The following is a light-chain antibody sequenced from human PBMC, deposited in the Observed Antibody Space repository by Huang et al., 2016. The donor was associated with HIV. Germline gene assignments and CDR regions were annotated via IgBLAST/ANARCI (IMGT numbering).Light chain of an antibody. V-gene: IGKV2-28*01. CDR2: LGS. CDR1: QSLLRSNGYPY. Sequence: IVMTQSPLSLPVTPGEPASISCRSSQSLLRSNGYPYLVWYLQRPGQSPQLLIYLGSNRASGVPDRVSGSASGTNFTLKVSRVEADDLGTYYCMQGLQTPGVTFGPGTKVDFK. J-gene: IGKJ3*01. CDR3: MQGLQTPGVT.